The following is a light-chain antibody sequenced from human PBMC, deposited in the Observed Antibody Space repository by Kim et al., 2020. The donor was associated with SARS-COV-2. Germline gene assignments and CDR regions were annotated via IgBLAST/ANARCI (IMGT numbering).Light chain of an antibody. CDR2: GAS. J-gene: IGKJ4*01. CDR1: QSVTSN. CDR3: QHYNIWPLL. V-gene: IGKV3-15*01. Sequence: EIVMTQSPATLSVSPGERATLSCRASQSVTSNLAWYQQKPGQAPRLLIYGASTRATGIPARFSGSGSGTEFTLTISSLQSEDFAVYYCQHYNIWPLLFGGGTKLEI.